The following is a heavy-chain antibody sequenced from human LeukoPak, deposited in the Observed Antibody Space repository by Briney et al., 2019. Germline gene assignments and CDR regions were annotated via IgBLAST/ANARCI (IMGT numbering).Heavy chain of an antibody. D-gene: IGHD3-9*01. CDR3: ASRYYDILTGYYGPLDY. Sequence: PGGSLRLSCAASGFTFSSYAISWVRQAPGTGLEWVSALSGSGGSTYYADSVKGRFTISRDNCKNTLYLQMNSLRAEDTAVYYCASRYYDILTGYYGPLDYWGQGTLVTVSS. V-gene: IGHV3-23*01. J-gene: IGHJ4*02. CDR1: GFTFSSYA. CDR2: LSGSGGST.